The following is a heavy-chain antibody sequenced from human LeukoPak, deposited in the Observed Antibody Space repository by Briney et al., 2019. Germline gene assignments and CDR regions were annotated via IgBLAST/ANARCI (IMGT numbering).Heavy chain of an antibody. CDR1: GGSIDTWY. V-gene: IGHV4-59*12. J-gene: IGHJ4*02. Sequence: SETLSLTCTVSGGSIDTWYWSWIRQPPGRGLEWIGSIYYSGSTYYNPSLKSRVTISVDTSKNQFSLKLSSVTAADTAVYYCARDYGDYWGQGTLVTVSS. CDR3: ARDYGDY. CDR2: IYYSGST. D-gene: IGHD4-17*01.